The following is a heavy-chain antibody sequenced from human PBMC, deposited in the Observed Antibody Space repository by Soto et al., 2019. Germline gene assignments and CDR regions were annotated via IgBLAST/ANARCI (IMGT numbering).Heavy chain of an antibody. J-gene: IGHJ4*02. CDR3: ARAVFNYDFWSGYYI. CDR2: IYHRST. Sequence: SETLSLTCAVSGGSISSGGYSWSWIRQPPGKGLEWIGYIYHRSTYYNPSLKSRVTISVDRSKNQFSLKLSSVTAADTAVYYCARAVFNYDFWSGYYIWGQGTLVTVSS. V-gene: IGHV4-30-2*01. CDR1: GGSISSGGYS. D-gene: IGHD3-3*01.